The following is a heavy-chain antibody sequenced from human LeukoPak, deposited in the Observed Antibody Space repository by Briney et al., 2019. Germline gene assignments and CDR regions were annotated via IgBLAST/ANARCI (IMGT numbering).Heavy chain of an antibody. CDR2: IKQDESEK. J-gene: IGHJ4*02. V-gene: IGHV3-7*01. CDR1: GFTFSSDW. D-gene: IGHD1-14*01. CDR3: ANFPPPEPTYLDS. Sequence: GGSLRLSCVGSGFTFSSDWMSWVRQAPGKGLEWVANIKQDESEKYYVDSVKGRFIVSRDNAKNSLYLQMNSLRVEDTAVYYCANFPPPEPTYLDSWGQGILVSVSS.